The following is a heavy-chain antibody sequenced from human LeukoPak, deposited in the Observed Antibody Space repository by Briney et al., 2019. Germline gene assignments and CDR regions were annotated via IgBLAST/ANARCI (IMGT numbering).Heavy chain of an antibody. CDR2: INPNSGGT. D-gene: IGHD6-19*01. Sequence: ASVKVSCRASGYTFTGYYMHWVRQAPGQGLEWMGWINPNSGGTNYAQKFQGRVTMTRDTSISTAYMELSRLRSDDTAVYYCARRGSGWYYSDYWGQGTLVTVSS. CDR3: ARRGSGWYYSDY. J-gene: IGHJ4*02. CDR1: GYTFTGYY. V-gene: IGHV1-2*02.